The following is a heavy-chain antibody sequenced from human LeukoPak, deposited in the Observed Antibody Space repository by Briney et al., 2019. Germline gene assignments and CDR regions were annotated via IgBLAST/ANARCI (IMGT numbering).Heavy chain of an antibody. CDR1: GDTLTGYY. D-gene: IGHD6-6*01. CDR2: SNPNSGGT. V-gene: IGHV1-2*02. Sequence: ASVKVSCKASGDTLTGYYMDGVRQAPGQGLEWMGSSNPNSGGTNYAQKFQGRVTMTRDTSISTAYMELSRLRSDDTAVYYCAAYPPFGIAARPSTGEVYLDYWGQGTLVTVSS. J-gene: IGHJ4*02. CDR3: AAYPPFGIAARPSTGEVYLDY.